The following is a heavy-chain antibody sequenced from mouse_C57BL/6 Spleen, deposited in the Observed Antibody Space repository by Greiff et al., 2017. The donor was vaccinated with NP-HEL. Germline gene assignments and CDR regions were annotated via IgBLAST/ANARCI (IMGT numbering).Heavy chain of an antibody. CDR2: ISSGGSYT. CDR1: GFTFSSYG. J-gene: IGHJ3*01. D-gene: IGHD2-12*01. CDR3: ARHRSDSYTAWFAY. V-gene: IGHV5-6*01. Sequence: EVQGVESGGDLVKPGGSLKLSCAASGFTFSSYGMPWVRQTPDKRLEWVATISSGGSYTYYPDSVKGRFTISRDNAKNTLYLQMSSLKSEDTAMYYCARHRSDSYTAWFAYWGQGTLVTVSA.